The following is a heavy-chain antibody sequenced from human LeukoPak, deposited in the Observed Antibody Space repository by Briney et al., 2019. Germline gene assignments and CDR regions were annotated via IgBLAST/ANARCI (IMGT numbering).Heavy chain of an antibody. Sequence: SETLSLTCPVAGGSISSYYWSWIRQPPGKVLEWIGYIYYSGSTNYNPSLKSRFTISVDTSKNQFSLKLSSVIAADTAVYYCARGADYDILTGFDYWGQGTLVTVSS. V-gene: IGHV4-59*01. CDR1: GGSISSYY. D-gene: IGHD3-9*01. CDR2: IYYSGST. J-gene: IGHJ4*02. CDR3: ARGADYDILTGFDY.